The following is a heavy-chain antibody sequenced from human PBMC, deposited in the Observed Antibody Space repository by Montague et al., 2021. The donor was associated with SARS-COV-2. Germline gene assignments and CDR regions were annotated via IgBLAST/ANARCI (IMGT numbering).Heavy chain of an antibody. CDR1: GSYLRGYF. V-gene: IGHV4-59*13. CDR2: ILYNGTA. Sequence: SETLSLTCGVSGSYLRGYFWSWVRQPPGQRLEWIGYILYNGTATYNPALRSRLTMSVDMSKNQFSLELRSMTVTDTAFYYCTRGNGWYQPWGRGTLVTVSS. J-gene: IGHJ5*02. CDR3: TRGNGWYQP. D-gene: IGHD2-8*01.